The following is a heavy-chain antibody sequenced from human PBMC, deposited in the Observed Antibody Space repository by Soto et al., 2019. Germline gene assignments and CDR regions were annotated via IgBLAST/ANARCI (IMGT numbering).Heavy chain of an antibody. J-gene: IGHJ5*02. V-gene: IGHV3-33*01. Sequence: QVQLVESGGGVVQPGSSLRLSCAASGFTFSSYGMHWVRQAPGKGLEWVAVIWYDGSNKYYADSVKGRFTISRDNSKNTLYLQMNSLRAEDTAVYYCARDSDITMVGGVIIPYNWFDPWRQGTLVTVSS. CDR1: GFTFSSYG. CDR3: ARDSDITMVGGVIIPYNWFDP. D-gene: IGHD3-10*01. CDR2: IWYDGSNK.